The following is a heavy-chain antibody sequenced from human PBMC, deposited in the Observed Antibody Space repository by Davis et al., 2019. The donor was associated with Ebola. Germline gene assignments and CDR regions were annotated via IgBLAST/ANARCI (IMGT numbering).Heavy chain of an antibody. J-gene: IGHJ4*02. CDR3: ASEKTIFGVVTNDY. V-gene: IGHV3-66*01. Sequence: PGGSLRLSCAASGFTVSSNYMSWVRQAPGKGLEWVSVIYSGGSTYYADSVKGRFTISRDNSKNTLYLQMNSLRAEDTAVYYCASEKTIFGVVTNDYWGQGTLVTGSS. CDR2: IYSGGST. D-gene: IGHD3-3*01. CDR1: GFTVSSNY.